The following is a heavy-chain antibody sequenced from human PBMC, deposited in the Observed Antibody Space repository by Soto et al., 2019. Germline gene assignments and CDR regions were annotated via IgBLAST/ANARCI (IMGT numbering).Heavy chain of an antibody. CDR2: VSGRGDGT. Sequence: EVEILESGGALVQPGGSLRLSCSVSGFTFSEYAMNWVRQAPGKGLEWISAVSGRGDGTFYADSVKGRFTISRDNFKNTVYMQMNSLTVDDTAVYYCAKDVEEVFPYYGMDVWGRGTTVTVSS. J-gene: IGHJ6*02. CDR1: GFTFSEYA. CDR3: AKDVEEVFPYYGMDV. V-gene: IGHV3-23*01.